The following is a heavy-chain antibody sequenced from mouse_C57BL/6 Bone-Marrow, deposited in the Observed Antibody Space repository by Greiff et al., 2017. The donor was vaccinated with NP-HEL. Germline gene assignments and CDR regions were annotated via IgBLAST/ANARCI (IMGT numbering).Heavy chain of an antibody. CDR2: IYPGSGNT. J-gene: IGHJ4*01. Sequence: VKLMESGPELVKPGASVKISCKASGYSFTSYYIHWVKQRPGQGLEWIGWIYPGSGNTKYNEKFKGKATLTADTSSSTAYMQLSSLTSEDSAVYYCAREDWAYYYAMDYWGQGTSVTVSS. CDR3: AREDWAYYYAMDY. D-gene: IGHD4-1*01. CDR1: GYSFTSYY. V-gene: IGHV1-66*01.